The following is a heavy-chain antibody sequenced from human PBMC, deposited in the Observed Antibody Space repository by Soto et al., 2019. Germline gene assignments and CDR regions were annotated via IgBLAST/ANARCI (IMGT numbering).Heavy chain of an antibody. CDR3: ARGSDRGNYDSAY. J-gene: IGHJ4*02. CDR1: GGTFINYV. D-gene: IGHD1-7*01. V-gene: IGHV1-69*06. Sequence: QVQLVQSGAEVKKPGSSVKVSCKASGGTFINYVISWVRQAPGQGLEWMGGITPIFGTANYAQKFQGRVTITADKAPSTAYLELSRLRSEDTAVYYCARGSDRGNYDSAYWCQGTLVTVSS. CDR2: ITPIFGTA.